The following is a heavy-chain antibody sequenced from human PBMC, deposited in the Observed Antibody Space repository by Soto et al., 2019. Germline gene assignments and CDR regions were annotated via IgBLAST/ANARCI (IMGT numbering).Heavy chain of an antibody. CDR1: GFTFSSYA. CDR2: ISYDGSNK. D-gene: IGHD4-4*01. Sequence: QVQLVESGGGVVQPGRSLRLSCAASGFTFSSYAMHWVRQAPGKGLEWVAVISYDGSNKYYADYVKGRFTISRDNSKNTLYLQMNSLRTEHTAVYYCARPLWRDDYNWRYFDLWGRGTLVTVSS. J-gene: IGHJ2*01. CDR3: ARPLWRDDYNWRYFDL. V-gene: IGHV3-30-3*01.